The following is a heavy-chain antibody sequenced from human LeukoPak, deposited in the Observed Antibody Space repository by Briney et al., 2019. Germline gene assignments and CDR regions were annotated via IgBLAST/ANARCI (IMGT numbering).Heavy chain of an antibody. D-gene: IGHD5-18*01. J-gene: IGHJ4*02. CDR2: ISSSSSYI. V-gene: IGHV3-21*01. CDR1: GFTFSSYS. Sequence: SGGSLRLSCAASGFTFSSYSMNWVRQAPGKGLEWVSSISSSSSYIYYADSVKGRFTISRDNAKSSLYLQMNSLRAEDTAVYYCTRDAGTRLKYSFGYGDYWGQGALVTVSS. CDR3: TRDAGTRLKYSFGYGDY.